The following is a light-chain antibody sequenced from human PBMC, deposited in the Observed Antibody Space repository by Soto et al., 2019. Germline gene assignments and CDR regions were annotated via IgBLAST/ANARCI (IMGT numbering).Light chain of an antibody. J-gene: IGLJ2*01. CDR2: EVS. CDR1: SSDVGGYNF. Sequence: QSALTQTASVSGSPGQSITMSCTGTSSDVGGYNFVSWYQQHPGKAPKLMIYEVSKRPSGVPDRFSGSKSGNTASLTVSGLQAEDEADYYCSSYAGSNNWVVFGGGTKLTVL. CDR3: SSYAGSNNWVV. V-gene: IGLV2-8*01.